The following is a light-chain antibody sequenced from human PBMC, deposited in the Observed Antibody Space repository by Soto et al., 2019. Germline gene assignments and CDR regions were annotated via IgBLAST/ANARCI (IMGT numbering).Light chain of an antibody. Sequence: ETRMTQSPSSLSASVGDSIAITCRASQSISSYLNWYQQKPGKAPKLLISAASILQSGVPSRFSGSGSGTDFTLTISNLQPEDFAGYYCQQTYSSPITFGQGTRLEIK. CDR2: AAS. V-gene: IGKV1-39*01. CDR1: QSISSY. J-gene: IGKJ5*01. CDR3: QQTYSSPIT.